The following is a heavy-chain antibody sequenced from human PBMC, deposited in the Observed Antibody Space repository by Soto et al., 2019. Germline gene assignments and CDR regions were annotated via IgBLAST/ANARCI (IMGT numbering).Heavy chain of an antibody. CDR3: ASRSSGTLLPRVVVAATPGNWFDP. V-gene: IGHV4-4*02. Sequence: SETLSLTCAVSSGSISSSNWWSWVRQPPGKGLEWIGEIYHSGSTNYNPSLKSRVTISVDKSKNQFSLKLSSVTAADPAVYYCASRSSGTLLPRVVVAATPGNWFDPWGQGTLVTVSS. CDR2: IYHSGST. CDR1: SGSISSSNW. J-gene: IGHJ5*02. D-gene: IGHD2-15*01.